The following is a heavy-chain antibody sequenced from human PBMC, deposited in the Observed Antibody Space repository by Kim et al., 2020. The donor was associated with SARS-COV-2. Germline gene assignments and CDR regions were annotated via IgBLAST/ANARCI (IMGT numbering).Heavy chain of an antibody. CDR3: AREVMVRGVIIGEYYYYGMDV. Sequence: ASVKVSCKASGYTFTSYYMHWVRQAPGQGLEWMGIINPSGGSTSYAQKFQGRVTMTRDTSTSTVYMELSSLRSEDTAVYYCAREVMVRGVIIGEYYYYGMDVWGQGTTVTVSS. CDR1: GYTFTSYY. J-gene: IGHJ6*02. CDR2: INPSGGST. D-gene: IGHD3-10*01. V-gene: IGHV1-46*01.